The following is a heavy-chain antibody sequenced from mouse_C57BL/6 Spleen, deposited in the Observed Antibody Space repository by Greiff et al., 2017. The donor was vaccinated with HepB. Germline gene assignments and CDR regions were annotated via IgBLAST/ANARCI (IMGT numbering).Heavy chain of an antibody. CDR3: ARVATMVTTERRDFDY. V-gene: IGHV1-66*01. CDR1: GYSFTSYY. Sequence: QVQLKESGPELVKPGASVKISCKASGYSFTSYYIHWVKQRPGQGLEWIGWIYPGSGNTKYNEKFKGKATLTADTSSSTAYMQLSSLTSEDSAVYYCARVATMVTTERRDFDYWGQGTTLTVSS. D-gene: IGHD2-2*01. J-gene: IGHJ2*01. CDR2: IYPGSGNT.